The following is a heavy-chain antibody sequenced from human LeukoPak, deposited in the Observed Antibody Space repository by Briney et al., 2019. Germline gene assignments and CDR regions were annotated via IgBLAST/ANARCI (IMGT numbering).Heavy chain of an antibody. CDR3: ARYGSGTNPPFDY. CDR1: GYTFTGYY. D-gene: IGHD3-10*01. V-gene: IGHV1-2*04. Sequence: ASVKVSCKASGYTFTGYYMHWVRQAPGQGLEWMGWINPNSGGTNYAQKFQGWVTMTRDTSISTAYMELSRLRSDDTAAYYCARYGSGTNPPFDYWGQGTLVTVSS. CDR2: INPNSGGT. J-gene: IGHJ4*02.